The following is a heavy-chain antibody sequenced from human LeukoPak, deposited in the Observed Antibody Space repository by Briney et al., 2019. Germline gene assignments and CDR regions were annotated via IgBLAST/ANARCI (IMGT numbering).Heavy chain of an antibody. Sequence: GEPLKISCKGSGSSFTNYWIGWVRQMPGKSLEWMGIIYPGDSDTRYSPSFQGQVTISADKSISTAYLQWSSLKASDTAMYYCARSAGYYRGDAFDIWGQGTMVTVSS. CDR1: GSSFTNYW. CDR2: IYPGDSDT. CDR3: ARSAGYYRGDAFDI. D-gene: IGHD3-9*01. V-gene: IGHV5-51*01. J-gene: IGHJ3*02.